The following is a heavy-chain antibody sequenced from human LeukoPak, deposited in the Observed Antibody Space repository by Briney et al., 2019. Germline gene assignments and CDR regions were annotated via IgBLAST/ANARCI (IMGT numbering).Heavy chain of an antibody. CDR1: GFTFSDYY. J-gene: IGHJ3*01. D-gene: IGHD5-18*01. Sequence: GGSLRLSCAASGFTFSDYYMSWIRQAPGKGLEWVSYISTSSSYTNTYTNYADSVKGRFTISRDNSKNTLYLEMNSLRAVDTAVYYCARFGGYTYAYPFDLWGQGTMVTVSS. CDR2: ISTSSSYTNTYT. CDR3: ARFGGYTYAYPFDL. V-gene: IGHV3-11*03.